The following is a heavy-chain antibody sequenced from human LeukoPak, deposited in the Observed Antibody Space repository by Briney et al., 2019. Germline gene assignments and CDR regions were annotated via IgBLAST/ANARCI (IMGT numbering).Heavy chain of an antibody. Sequence: SETLSLTCTVSGDSISSYYWSWIRQPPGKGLEWIAYIYNSGRTDYNPALKSRVTISVDTSKNRFSLRLSSLTAADTAVYFCAGSGWSFDAFDFWGQGTMVTVSS. CDR3: AGSGWSFDAFDF. V-gene: IGHV4-59*08. CDR1: GDSISSYY. J-gene: IGHJ3*01. D-gene: IGHD6-19*01. CDR2: IYNSGRT.